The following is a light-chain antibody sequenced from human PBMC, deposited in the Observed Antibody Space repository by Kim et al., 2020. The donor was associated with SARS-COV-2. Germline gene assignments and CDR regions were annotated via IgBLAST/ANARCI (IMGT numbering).Light chain of an antibody. CDR1: SANSRSNY. CDR3: AAWDDSLSGRV. Sequence: QRVNISCSGSSANSRSNYVYWYQEPPGTAPKLLIYRNNQRPSGVPDRFSGSKSGTSASLAISGLRSEDEADYYCAAWDDSLSGRVFGTGTKVTVL. CDR2: RNN. J-gene: IGLJ1*01. V-gene: IGLV1-47*01.